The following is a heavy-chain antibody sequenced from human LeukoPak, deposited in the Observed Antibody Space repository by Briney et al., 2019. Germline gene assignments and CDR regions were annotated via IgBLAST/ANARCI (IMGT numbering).Heavy chain of an antibody. D-gene: IGHD1-26*01. CDR3: AQWSRYFDY. J-gene: IGHJ4*02. CDR2: ISGGGTAI. Sequence: GGSLRLSCAASGFTFRSYEMNWVRQAPGKGLEWVSYISGGGTAIYYADSVKGRFTISRDNAKNSVYLQMNSLRAEDTALYFCAQWSRYFDYWGQGTLVTVSS. CDR1: GFTFRSYE. V-gene: IGHV3-48*03.